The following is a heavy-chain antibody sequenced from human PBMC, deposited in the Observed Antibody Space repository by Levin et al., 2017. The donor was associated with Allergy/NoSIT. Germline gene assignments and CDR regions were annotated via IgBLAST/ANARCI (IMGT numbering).Heavy chain of an antibody. CDR3: TRDTFGGNDY. V-gene: IGHV3-74*01. CDR1: GFSVSRYW. Sequence: GASVKVSCAASGFSVSRYWMHWVRQVPGKGLVWVSRINEDGSVRSYADSVRGRFTISRDTAKNTLSLQMNSLRAEDTAVYYCTRDTFGGNDYWGQGTLVTVSS. D-gene: IGHD3-16*01. J-gene: IGHJ4*02. CDR2: INEDGSVR.